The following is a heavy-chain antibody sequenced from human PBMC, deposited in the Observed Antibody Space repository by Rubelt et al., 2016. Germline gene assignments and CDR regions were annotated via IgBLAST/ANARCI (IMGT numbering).Heavy chain of an antibody. J-gene: IGHJ4*02. CDR1: GGTFSRYA. Sequence: QVKLVQSGADVKKPGSSVKVSCKASGGTFSRYAISWVRQAPGQGLKWMGGISPIFGTANYAQKFQGRVTITADESTSTAYMELSSLRSEDTAVYYCARVQYSSGGYFDYWGQGTLVTVSS. CDR3: ARVQYSSGGYFDY. CDR2: ISPIFGTA. V-gene: IGHV1-69*01. D-gene: IGHD6-19*01.